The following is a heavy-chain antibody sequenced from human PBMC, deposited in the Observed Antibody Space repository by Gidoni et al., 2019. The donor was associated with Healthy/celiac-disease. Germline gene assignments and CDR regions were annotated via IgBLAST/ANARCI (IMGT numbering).Heavy chain of an antibody. V-gene: IGHV3-48*03. CDR1: GFSFRSYE. Sequence: EVQLVQSGGGLVQPGGAMRLCCAASGFSFRSYEMNWVRQAPGKGLEGVSYSSSSGSTIYYADSVKGRFTISRDNAKNSLHLPMNSLRAEDTAVYYCARGGEGIPGTTGDFAYWGQGTLVTVSS. J-gene: IGHJ4*02. D-gene: IGHD1-20*01. CDR2: SSSSGSTI. CDR3: ARGGEGIPGTTGDFAY.